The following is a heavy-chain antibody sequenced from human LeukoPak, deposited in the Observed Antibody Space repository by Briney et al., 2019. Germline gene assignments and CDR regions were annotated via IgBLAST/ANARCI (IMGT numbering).Heavy chain of an antibody. CDR1: GFNFDDHG. Sequence: GGSLRLSCAASGFNFDDHGMHWVRQPPGEGLEWVSAISGSGGSTYYADSVKGRFTISRDNSKNTLYLQMNSLRAEDTAVYYCAKVQLGYYYDSSGYLPFDYWGQGTLVTVSS. D-gene: IGHD3-22*01. J-gene: IGHJ4*02. CDR2: ISGSGGST. V-gene: IGHV3-23*01. CDR3: AKVQLGYYYDSSGYLPFDY.